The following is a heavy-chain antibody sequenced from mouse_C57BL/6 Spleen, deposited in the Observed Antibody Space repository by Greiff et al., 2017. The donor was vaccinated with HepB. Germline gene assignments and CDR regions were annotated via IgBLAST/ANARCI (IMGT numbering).Heavy chain of an antibody. Sequence: QVQLQQSGPELVKPGASVKISCKASGYAFSSSWMNWVKQRPGKGLEWIGRIYPGDGDTNYNGKFKGKATLTADKSSSTAYMQLSSLTSEDSAVYFCARGDSNYEYFDVWGTGTTVTVSS. CDR2: IYPGDGDT. CDR1: GYAFSSSW. CDR3: ARGDSNYEYFDV. D-gene: IGHD2-5*01. J-gene: IGHJ1*03. V-gene: IGHV1-82*01.